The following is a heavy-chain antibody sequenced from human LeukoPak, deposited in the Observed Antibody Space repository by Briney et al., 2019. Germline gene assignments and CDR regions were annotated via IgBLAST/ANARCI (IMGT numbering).Heavy chain of an antibody. CDR2: IYPGDSDT. J-gene: IGHJ3*02. CDR3: ARPAVAAAFDAFDI. CDR1: GYSFTNYW. Sequence: GESLKISCKGSGYSFTNYWIGWVRQMSGKGLEWLGIIYPGDSDTRYSPSFQGQVTISADKSITTAYLQWSSLKASDTAMYYCARPAVAAAFDAFDIWGQGTMVTVSS. D-gene: IGHD6-19*01. V-gene: IGHV5-51*01.